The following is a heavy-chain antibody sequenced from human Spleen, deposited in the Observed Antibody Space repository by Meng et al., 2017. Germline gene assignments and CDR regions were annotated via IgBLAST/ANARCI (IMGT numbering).Heavy chain of an antibody. D-gene: IGHD3-10*01. V-gene: IGHV4-59*01. CDR2: IHYSGST. CDR3: VGFGELWGIDL. J-gene: IGHJ2*01. CDR1: GGSISSYY. Sequence: SETLSLTCTVSGGSISSYYWSWIRQPPGKGLEWIGYIHYSGSTNYNPSLKSRVTISVDTSKNQFSLKLSSVNAADTAVYYCVGFGELWGIDLWGRGTLVTVSS.